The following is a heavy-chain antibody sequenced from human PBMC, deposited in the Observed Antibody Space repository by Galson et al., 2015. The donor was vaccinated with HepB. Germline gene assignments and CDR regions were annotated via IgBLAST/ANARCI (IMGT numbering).Heavy chain of an antibody. J-gene: IGHJ5*02. D-gene: IGHD3-16*01. CDR3: VKEGAWFGGDWFDP. Sequence: SLRLSCAASGFSISTSGMHWVRQAAGKGLVWVSRCNGRGSTTYYADAVKGRFSISRDNSKNTVFLQMDNLKVDDTAIYYRVKEGAWFGGDWFDPWGQGTLVTVS. CDR2: CNGRGSTT. CDR1: GFSISTSG. V-gene: IGHV3-NL1*01.